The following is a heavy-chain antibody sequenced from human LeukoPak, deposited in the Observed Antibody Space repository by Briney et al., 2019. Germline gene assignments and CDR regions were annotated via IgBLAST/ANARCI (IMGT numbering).Heavy chain of an antibody. D-gene: IGHD3-16*01. J-gene: IGHJ4*02. V-gene: IGHV4-34*01. CDR2: IDHSGST. CDR3: ARGYVLDY. Sequence: SETLSLTCAVYGGSFSGYYWSWIRQPPGKGLEWIGEIDHSGSTNYNPSLKSRVTISVDTSKNQFSLKLSSVTAADTAVYYCARGYVLDYWGQGTLVTVSS. CDR1: GGSFSGYY.